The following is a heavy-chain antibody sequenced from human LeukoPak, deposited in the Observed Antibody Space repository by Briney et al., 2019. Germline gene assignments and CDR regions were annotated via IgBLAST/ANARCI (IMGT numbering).Heavy chain of an antibody. CDR1: GGSFSGYY. Sequence: SETLSLTCAVYGGSFSGYYWSRIRQPPGKGLEWIGEINHSGSTNYNPSLKSRVTISVDTSKNQFSLKLSSVTAADTAVYYCARRYYDFWSGGYYYYMDVWGKGTTVTVSS. CDR3: ARRYYDFWSGGYYYYMDV. D-gene: IGHD3-3*01. CDR2: INHSGST. V-gene: IGHV4-34*01. J-gene: IGHJ6*03.